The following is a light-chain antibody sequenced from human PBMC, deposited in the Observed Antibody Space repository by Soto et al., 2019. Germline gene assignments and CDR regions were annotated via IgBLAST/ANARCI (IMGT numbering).Light chain of an antibody. CDR2: EVS. CDR1: SSDVGGYNY. V-gene: IGLV2-8*01. Sequence: QSALTQPPSASGSPGQSVTISCTGTSSDVGGYNYVSWYQQHPGKAPKLMIYEVSKRPSGVPDRFSASKSGNTASLTVSGLQAEDEADYYCSSYAGSNSDVFGTGTKLTVL. CDR3: SSYAGSNSDV. J-gene: IGLJ1*01.